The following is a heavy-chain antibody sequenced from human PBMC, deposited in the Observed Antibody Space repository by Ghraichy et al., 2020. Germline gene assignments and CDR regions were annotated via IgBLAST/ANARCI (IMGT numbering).Heavy chain of an antibody. CDR1: GYSFTSYW. D-gene: IGHD2-15*01. J-gene: IGHJ3*02. CDR3: ARWGPSAATMANDAFDI. CDR2: IYPGDSDT. V-gene: IGHV5-51*01. Sequence: GESLNISCKGSGYSFTSYWIGWVRQMPGKGLEWMGIIYPGDSDTRYSPSFQGQVTISADKSISTAYLQWSSLKASDTAMYYCARWGPSAATMANDAFDIWGQGTMVTVSS.